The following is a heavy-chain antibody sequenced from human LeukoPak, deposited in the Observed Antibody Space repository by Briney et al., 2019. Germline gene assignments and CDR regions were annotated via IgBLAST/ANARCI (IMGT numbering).Heavy chain of an antibody. J-gene: IGHJ4*02. Sequence: VASVKVSCKASGYTFTSYDINWVRQATGQGLEWMGWMSPNSDNTGYAQKFQGRVTMTRDTSISTAYMELTGLTSEDTAVYYCARMKGRLENSRGWYGFSHWGQGSLVTVSS. CDR1: GYTFTSYD. D-gene: IGHD6-19*01. CDR3: ARMKGRLENSRGWYGFSH. V-gene: IGHV1-8*01. CDR2: MSPNSDNT.